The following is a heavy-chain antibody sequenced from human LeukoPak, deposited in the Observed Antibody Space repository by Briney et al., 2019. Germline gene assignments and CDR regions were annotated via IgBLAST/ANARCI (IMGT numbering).Heavy chain of an antibody. CDR2: IRYDGSNK. Sequence: PGRSLRLSCAASGFTFSSYAMHWVRQAPGKGLEWVAFIRYDGSNKYYADSVKGRFTISRDNAKNSLYLQMNSLRAEDTAVYYCARVAVRVVAAYYYYYMDVWGKGTTVTVSS. V-gene: IGHV3-30*04. D-gene: IGHD2-15*01. CDR1: GFTFSSYA. J-gene: IGHJ6*03. CDR3: ARVAVRVVAAYYYYYMDV.